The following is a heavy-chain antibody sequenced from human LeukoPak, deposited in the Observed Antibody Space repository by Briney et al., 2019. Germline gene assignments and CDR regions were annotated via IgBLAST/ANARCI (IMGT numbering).Heavy chain of an antibody. CDR2: IYYSGST. CDR1: GGSISSYY. V-gene: IGHV4-59*01. J-gene: IGHJ4*02. CDR3: ARIGAAGTRYYFDY. Sequence: SETLSLTCTVSGGSISSYYWSWIRRPPGKGLEWIGYIYYSGSTNYNPSLKSRVTLSIDTSKNQFSLELTSVTAADTAVYYCARIGAAGTRYYFDYWSQGTLVTVSS. D-gene: IGHD6-13*01.